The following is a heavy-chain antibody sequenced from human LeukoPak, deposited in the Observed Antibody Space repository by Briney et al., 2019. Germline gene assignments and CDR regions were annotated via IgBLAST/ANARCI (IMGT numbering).Heavy chain of an antibody. V-gene: IGHV4-34*01. CDR2: INTRGSS. CDR1: GGSFSGYF. CDR3: ARGSRYYYDSSGSLYWHFDL. Sequence: SQTLSLTCAVYGGSFSGYFWSWIRQPPGKGLEWIGEINTRGSSNYNPSLKSRVTISVDTSKNQFSLKLSSVTAADTAVYYCARGSRYYYDSSGSLYWHFDLWGRRTLVTVSS. D-gene: IGHD3-22*01. J-gene: IGHJ2*01.